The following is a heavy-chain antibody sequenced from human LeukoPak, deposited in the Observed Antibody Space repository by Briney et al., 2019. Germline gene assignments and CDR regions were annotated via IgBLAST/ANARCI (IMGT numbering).Heavy chain of an antibody. V-gene: IGHV4-61*01. CDR3: ARLATGFPNWFDP. Sequence: SETLSLTCTVSGGSVSSGSYYWSWIRQPPGKGLEWIGYISYSGSTNYNPSLKSRVTISVNTSKNQFSLKLSSVTAADTAVFYCARLATGFPNWFDPWGQGTLITVSS. CDR2: ISYSGST. D-gene: IGHD3-10*01. CDR1: GGSVSSGSYY. J-gene: IGHJ5*02.